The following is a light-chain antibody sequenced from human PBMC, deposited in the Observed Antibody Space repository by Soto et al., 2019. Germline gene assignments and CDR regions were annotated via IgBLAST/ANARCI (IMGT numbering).Light chain of an antibody. J-gene: IGLJ1*01. V-gene: IGLV2-14*03. Sequence: QSVLTQPASVSGSPGQSITISCTGTSGDIGGYNYVSWYQQLPGKVPKLIIYDVSNRPSGVSDRFSGSKSGNAASLTISGLQAEDEADYYCSSYTSTSTLYVFGTGTKAPS. CDR1: SGDIGGYNY. CDR3: SSYTSTSTLYV. CDR2: DVS.